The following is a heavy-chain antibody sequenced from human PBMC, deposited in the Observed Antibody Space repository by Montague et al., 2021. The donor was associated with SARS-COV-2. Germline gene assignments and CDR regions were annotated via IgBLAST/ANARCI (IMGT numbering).Heavy chain of an antibody. CDR3: ARGPRITMIVVVITDIWFDP. CDR1: GGSISSSSYY. D-gene: IGHD3-22*01. Sequence: SETLSLICTVSGGSISSSSYYWGWIRQPPGKGLEWIGSIYYSGSTYYNPSLKSRVTISVDTSKNQFSLKLSSVTAADTAVYYCARGPRITMIVVVITDIWFDPWGQGTLVTVSS. CDR2: IYYSGST. J-gene: IGHJ5*02. V-gene: IGHV4-39*07.